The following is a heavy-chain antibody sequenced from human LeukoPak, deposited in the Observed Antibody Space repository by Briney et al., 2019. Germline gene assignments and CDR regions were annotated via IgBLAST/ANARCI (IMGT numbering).Heavy chain of an antibody. CDR2: IYYSGST. D-gene: IGHD3-9*01. CDR1: GGSISSYY. V-gene: IGHV4-59*08. Sequence: PSETLSLTCTVSGGSISSYYWSWIRQPPGKGLEWIGDIYYSGSTNYTPSLKSRVTISVDTSKNQFSLKLSSVTAADTAVYYCARRLGYFDWFFDYWGQGTLVTVSS. J-gene: IGHJ4*02. CDR3: ARRLGYFDWFFDY.